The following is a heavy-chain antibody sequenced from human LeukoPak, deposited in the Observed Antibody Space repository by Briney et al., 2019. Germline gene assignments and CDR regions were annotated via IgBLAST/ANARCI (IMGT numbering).Heavy chain of an antibody. V-gene: IGHV3-48*04. CDR3: ASSLFRFGELLKDY. CDR2: ISSSSSTI. D-gene: IGHD3-10*01. Sequence: GGSLRLSCAASGFTFSSYSMNWVRQAPGKGLEWVSYISSSSSTIYYADSVKGRFTISRDNAKNSLYLQMNSLRAEDTAVYYCASSLFRFGELLKDYWGQGTLVTVSS. J-gene: IGHJ4*02. CDR1: GFTFSSYS.